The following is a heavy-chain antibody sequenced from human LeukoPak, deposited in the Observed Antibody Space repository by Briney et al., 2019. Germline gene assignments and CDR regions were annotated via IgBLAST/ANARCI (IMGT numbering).Heavy chain of an antibody. CDR2: INHSGST. Sequence: KSSETLSLTCAVYGGSFSGYYWSWIRQPPGKGLEWIGEINHSGSTYYNPSLKSRVTISVDTSKNQFSLRLSSVTAADTAVYYCARGTWDPESRTYYYDGSGYGSEWFDPWGQGTLVTVSS. D-gene: IGHD3-22*01. V-gene: IGHV4-34*09. J-gene: IGHJ5*02. CDR3: ARGTWDPESRTYYYDGSGYGSEWFDP. CDR1: GGSFSGYY.